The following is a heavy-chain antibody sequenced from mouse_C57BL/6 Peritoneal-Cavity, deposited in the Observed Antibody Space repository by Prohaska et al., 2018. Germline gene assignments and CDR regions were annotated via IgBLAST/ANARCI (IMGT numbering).Heavy chain of an antibody. CDR3: ASDGNLDDYAMDY. V-gene: IGHV1-26*01. D-gene: IGHD2-1*01. CDR1: GYTFTDYY. J-gene: IGHJ4*01. Sequence: PGASVKISCKASGYTFTDYYMNWVKQSHGKSLEWIGDINPNNGGTSYNQKFKGKATWTVDKSSSTAYMELRSLTSEDSAVYYCASDGNLDDYAMDYWGQGTSVTVSA. CDR2: INPNNGGT.